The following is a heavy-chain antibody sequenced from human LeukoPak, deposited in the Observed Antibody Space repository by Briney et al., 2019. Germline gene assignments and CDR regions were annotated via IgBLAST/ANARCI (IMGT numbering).Heavy chain of an antibody. J-gene: IGHJ4*02. Sequence: SETLSLTCTVSGGSIISGGYYWSWIRQHPGKGLEWNGYIYYSGTTYYNPSLKSQITISVDTSKNQFSLKLSFVTAADTAVYYCARVRNRDGSEFDYWGQGTLVTVSS. CDR3: ARVRNRDGSEFDY. CDR1: GGSIISGGYY. CDR2: IYYSGTT. D-gene: IGHD5-24*01. V-gene: IGHV4-31*01.